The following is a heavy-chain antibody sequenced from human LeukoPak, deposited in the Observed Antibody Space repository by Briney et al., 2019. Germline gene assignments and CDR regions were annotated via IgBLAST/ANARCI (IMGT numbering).Heavy chain of an antibody. Sequence: GGSLRLSCAASGFTFSTYAMHWVRQAPGKGLGWVAVISYDGSNKYYADSVKGRFTISRDNSKNTLYLQMNSLRAEDTAVYYCATGSGGPNIVVVPAVIHDYWGQGTLVTVSS. CDR3: ATGSGGPNIVVVPAVIHDY. CDR2: ISYDGSNK. CDR1: GFTFSTYA. V-gene: IGHV3-30-3*01. D-gene: IGHD2-2*01. J-gene: IGHJ4*02.